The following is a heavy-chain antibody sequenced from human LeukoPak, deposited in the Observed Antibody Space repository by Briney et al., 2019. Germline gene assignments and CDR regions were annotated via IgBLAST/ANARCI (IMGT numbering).Heavy chain of an antibody. D-gene: IGHD5-12*01. CDR2: ISAYNGNT. J-gene: IGHJ6*04. V-gene: IGHV1-18*04. CDR1: GYTFTSYG. CDR3: ARVGGYSGYEDYYYYGMDV. Sequence: ASVKVSCKASGYTFTSYGISWVRQAPGQGLEWMGWISAYNGNTNYAQKLQGRVTMTTDTSTSTAYMELRSLRSDDTAVYYCARVGGYSGYEDYYYYGMDVWGKGTTVTVSS.